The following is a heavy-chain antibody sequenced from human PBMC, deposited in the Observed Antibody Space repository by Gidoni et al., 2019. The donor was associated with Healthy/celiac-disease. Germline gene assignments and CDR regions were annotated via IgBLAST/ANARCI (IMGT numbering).Heavy chain of an antibody. Sequence: QVQLVESGGGVVQPGRSLRLSCAASGFTFSSYGMHWVRQAPGKGLEWVAVIWYDGSNKYYADSVKGRFTISRDNSKNTLYLQMNSLRAEDTAVYYCARERAVVGAFDAFDIWGQGTMVTVSS. J-gene: IGHJ3*02. V-gene: IGHV3-33*01. CDR2: IWYDGSNK. CDR3: ARERAVVGAFDAFDI. D-gene: IGHD1-26*01. CDR1: GFTFSSYG.